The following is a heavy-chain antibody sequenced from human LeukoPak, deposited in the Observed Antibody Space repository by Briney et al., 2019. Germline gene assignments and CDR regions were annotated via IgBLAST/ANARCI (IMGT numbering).Heavy chain of an antibody. V-gene: IGHV3-43*02. J-gene: IGHJ3*02. CDR1: GFTFNNYA. Sequence: GGSLRLSCAASGFTFNNYAMHWVRQGPGKGLEWVSLISGDGGRKYYADSMKGRFTISRDNSKNSLYLQMNSLRTEETALYYCAKGAGYNNGDASDIWGLGTMVTVSS. CDR3: AKGAGYNNGDASDI. CDR2: ISGDGGRK. D-gene: IGHD5-24*01.